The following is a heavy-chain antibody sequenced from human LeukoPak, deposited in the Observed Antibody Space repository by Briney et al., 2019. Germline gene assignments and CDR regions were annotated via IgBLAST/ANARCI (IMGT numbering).Heavy chain of an antibody. CDR2: IRYDGSNK. V-gene: IGHV3-30*02. CDR1: GFTFSSYG. Sequence: GGSLRLSCAASGFTFSSYGMHWVRQAPGKGLEWVAFIRYDGSNKYYADSVRGRFTISRDNAKNSLYLQMNSLRAEDTAVYHCAREGGDYYDSRGYYRPLDYWGQGTPVTVSS. J-gene: IGHJ4*02. D-gene: IGHD3-22*01. CDR3: AREGGDYYDSRGYYRPLDY.